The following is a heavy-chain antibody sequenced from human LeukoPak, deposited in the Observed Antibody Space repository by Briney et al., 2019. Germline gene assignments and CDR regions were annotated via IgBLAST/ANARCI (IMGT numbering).Heavy chain of an antibody. V-gene: IGHV4-39*01. J-gene: IGHJ6*02. CDR3: ARRSHCDVGICPPV. Sequence: SETLSLTCTVSGDSISSTYYYWVWIRQPPGKGLEWIGSIYYGGETYYNPSLRSRVTISSDTSKNQFSLSLNSVTATDTAVYYCARRSHCDVGICPPVWGQGTTVTVSS. CDR2: IYYGGET. CDR1: GDSISSTYYY. D-gene: IGHD2-21*01.